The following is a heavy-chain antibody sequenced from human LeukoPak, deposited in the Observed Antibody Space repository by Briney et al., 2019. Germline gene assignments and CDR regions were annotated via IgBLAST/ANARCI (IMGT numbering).Heavy chain of an antibody. Sequence: PSETLSLTCTVSGGSINSFFWTWIRQPPGKGLEWIGYIYYSGSTNYNPSLQSRVTISADTSKNQLSLNLNSVTAADTAVYYCARGAYSSGWYLNYWGQGTLVTVSS. CDR3: ARGAYSSGWYLNY. D-gene: IGHD6-19*01. CDR2: IYYSGST. CDR1: GGSINSFF. V-gene: IGHV4-59*01. J-gene: IGHJ4*02.